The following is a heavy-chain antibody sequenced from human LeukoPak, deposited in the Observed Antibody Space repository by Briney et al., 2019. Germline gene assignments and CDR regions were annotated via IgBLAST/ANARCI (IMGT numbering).Heavy chain of an antibody. D-gene: IGHD2-21*01. Sequence: SETLSLTCTVSGGSVSNADYYWSWIRHPPGKTLEWIGYIYHTGSNNYKYSLKSRVTISLDTSKNRFSLRLTSMTAADTGIYYCARDQGGGCHRHAFVIWGQGTMVTVSS. CDR3: ARDQGGGCHRHAFVI. CDR2: IYHTGSN. J-gene: IGHJ3*02. V-gene: IGHV4-61*08. CDR1: GGSVSNADYY.